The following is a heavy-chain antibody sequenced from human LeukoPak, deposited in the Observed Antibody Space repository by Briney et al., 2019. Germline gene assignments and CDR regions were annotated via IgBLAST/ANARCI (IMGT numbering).Heavy chain of an antibody. CDR2: ISGSGGST. D-gene: IGHD2-2*01. V-gene: IGHV3-23*01. Sequence: PGGSLRLSCAASGFTFSSYAMSWVRQAPGKGLEWVSAISGSGGSTYYADSVKGRFTISRDNSKNTLYLQMNSLRAEDTAVYYCAKDPEGYCSSTSCQTPAWFDPWGQGTLVTVSS. J-gene: IGHJ5*02. CDR1: GFTFSSYA. CDR3: AKDPEGYCSSTSCQTPAWFDP.